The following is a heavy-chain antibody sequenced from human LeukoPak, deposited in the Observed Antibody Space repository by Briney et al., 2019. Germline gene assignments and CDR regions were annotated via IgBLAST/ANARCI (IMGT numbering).Heavy chain of an antibody. D-gene: IGHD3-22*01. CDR2: INPNSGGT. CDR1: GYTFTGYY. CDR3: ARDSYYYDSSGYYDALDI. Sequence: ASVKVSCKASGYTFTGYYMHWVRQAPGQGLEWMGWINPNSGGTNYAQKFQGRVTMTRDTSISTAYMELSRLRSDDTAVYYCARDSYYYDSSGYYDALDIWGQGTMVTVSS. V-gene: IGHV1-2*02. J-gene: IGHJ3*02.